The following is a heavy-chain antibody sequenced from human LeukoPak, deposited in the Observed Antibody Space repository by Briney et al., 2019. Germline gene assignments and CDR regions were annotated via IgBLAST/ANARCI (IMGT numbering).Heavy chain of an antibody. V-gene: IGHV4-30-4*01. CDR3: ARVRPPNYYFDY. CDR1: GGSISSGDYY. CDR2: IYYSGST. J-gene: IGHJ4*02. D-gene: IGHD4/OR15-4a*01. Sequence: PSQTLSLTCTVSGGSISSGDYYWSWIRQPPGKGLEWIGYIYYSGSTYYNPSLKSRVTISVDTSKNQFSLKLSSVTAADTAVYYCARVRPPNYYFDYWGQGTLVTVSS.